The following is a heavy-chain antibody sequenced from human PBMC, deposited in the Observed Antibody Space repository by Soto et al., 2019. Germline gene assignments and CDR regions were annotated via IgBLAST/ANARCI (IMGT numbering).Heavy chain of an antibody. D-gene: IGHD2-2*01. J-gene: IGHJ3*02. Sequence: SETLSLTCTVSGGSISSGGSSWSWIRQHPGKGLEWIGYIFYSGTTYYNPSLKSRVTISVDTSKNQFSLKLSSVTAADTAVYYCASYCISTSCYPGGDAFDIWGQGTMVTVSS. V-gene: IGHV4-31*03. CDR2: IFYSGTT. CDR1: GGSISSGGSS. CDR3: ASYCISTSCYPGGDAFDI.